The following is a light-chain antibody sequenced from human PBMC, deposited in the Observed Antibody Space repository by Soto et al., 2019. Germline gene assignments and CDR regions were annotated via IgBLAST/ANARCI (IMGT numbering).Light chain of an antibody. V-gene: IGKV3-15*01. J-gene: IGKJ4*01. CDR2: DAS. CDR1: QSVGGD. Sequence: EGVMPHSPATLSLSPGERATLSCSASQSVGGDVAWYQQKPGQAPRLLIFDASTRATGIPARFSGSGSGTEFTLTISSLQSEDFAVYYCQQYNNWPPLTFGGGTKVDI. CDR3: QQYNNWPPLT.